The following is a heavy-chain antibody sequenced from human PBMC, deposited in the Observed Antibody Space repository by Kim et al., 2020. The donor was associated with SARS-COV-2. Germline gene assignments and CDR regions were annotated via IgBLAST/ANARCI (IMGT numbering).Heavy chain of an antibody. CDR2: IKENGGEK. V-gene: IGHV3-7*01. D-gene: IGHD3-22*01. CDR3: ARGPQYHYDSSAYSYFEY. CDR1: GFTFSRYW. J-gene: IGHJ4*02. Sequence: GGSLRLSCAASGFTFSRYWMSWVRQAPGKGLEWVTNIKENGGEKSYVDSVKGRFTISRDNAKSSLYLQMNSVRAEDTAVYYCARGPQYHYDSSAYSYFEYWGPGTLVIVSS.